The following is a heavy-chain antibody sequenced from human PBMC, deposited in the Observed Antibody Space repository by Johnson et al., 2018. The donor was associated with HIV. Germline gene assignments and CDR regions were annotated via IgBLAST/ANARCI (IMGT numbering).Heavy chain of an antibody. CDR1: GFTVSSNY. D-gene: IGHD1-26*01. CDR2: IYSGGST. V-gene: IGHV3-66*01. Sequence: VQLVESGGGLVQPGGSLRLSCAASGFTVSSNYMSWVRQAPGKGLEWVSVIYSGGSTYYADSVKGRFTISRDPSNNPVHLQMNSLRADDTAVYYCARSPGYSLLDAFDIWGQGAMVTVTS. CDR3: ARSPGYSLLDAFDI. J-gene: IGHJ3*02.